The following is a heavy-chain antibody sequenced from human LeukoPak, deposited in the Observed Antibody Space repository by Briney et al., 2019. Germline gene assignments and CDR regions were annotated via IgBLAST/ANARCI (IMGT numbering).Heavy chain of an antibody. D-gene: IGHD3-22*01. CDR2: IWYDGSNK. V-gene: IGHV3-33*06. J-gene: IGHJ4*02. Sequence: GGSLRLSCAASGFTFSSYGMHWVRQAPGKGLEWVAVIWYDGSNKYYADSVKGRFTISRDNSKNTLYLQMNSLRAEDTAVYYCAKVKPITMIVVVPGLPFDYWGQGTLVTVSS. CDR3: AKVKPITMIVVVPGLPFDY. CDR1: GFTFSSYG.